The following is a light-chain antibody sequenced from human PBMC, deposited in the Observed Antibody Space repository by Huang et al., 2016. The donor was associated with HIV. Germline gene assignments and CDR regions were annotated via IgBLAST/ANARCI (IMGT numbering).Light chain of an antibody. CDR2: SAS. J-gene: IGKJ1*01. Sequence: DIQMTQSPSSLSVSVGDRVTIACRASQSIRKFLNWYQQKPGEAPKLLMHSASSLLSGVPSRFSGSGSGTDFTLTITSLQPEDFATYYCQQTDNTPRTFGQGTKVVIK. CDR1: QSIRKF. CDR3: QQTDNTPRT. V-gene: IGKV1-39*01.